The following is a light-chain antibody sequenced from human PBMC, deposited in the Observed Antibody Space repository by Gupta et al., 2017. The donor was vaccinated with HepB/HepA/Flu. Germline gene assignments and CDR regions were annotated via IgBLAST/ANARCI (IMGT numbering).Light chain of an antibody. CDR1: SSDVGSYNL. CDR2: EVS. CDR3: CSDAGSSTYV. Sequence: QSALTQPASVSGSPGQSITISCPGTSSDVGSYNLVSWYQQHPGKAPKLMIYEVSKRPSGVSNRFSGSKSGNTASLTISGLQAEDEADYYCCSDAGSSTYVFGTGTKVTVL. V-gene: IGLV2-23*02. J-gene: IGLJ1*01.